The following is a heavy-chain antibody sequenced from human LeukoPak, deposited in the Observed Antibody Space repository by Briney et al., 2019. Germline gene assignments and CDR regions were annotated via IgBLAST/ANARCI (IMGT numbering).Heavy chain of an antibody. CDR3: ASQHRRYCSSTSCYPYYYYYYGMDV. J-gene: IGHJ6*02. V-gene: IGHV4-39*01. D-gene: IGHD2-2*01. Sequence: TSETLSLTCTVSGGSISSSSYYWGWIRQPPGKGLEWIGSIYYSGSTYYNPSLKSRVTISVDTSKNQFSLKLSSVTAADTAVYYRASQHRRYCSSTSCYPYYYYYYGMDVWGQGTTVTVSS. CDR1: GGSISSSSYY. CDR2: IYYSGST.